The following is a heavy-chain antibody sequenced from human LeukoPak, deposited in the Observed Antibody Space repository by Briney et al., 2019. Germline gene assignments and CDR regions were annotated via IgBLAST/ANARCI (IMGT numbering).Heavy chain of an antibody. CDR2: INPSGGST. CDR3: ARDDSLRDTAWWFDP. J-gene: IGHJ5*02. V-gene: IGHV1-46*01. D-gene: IGHD5-24*01. Sequence: ASVKVSCKASGYTFTGYYMHWVRQAPGQGLEWMGIINPSGGSTSYAQKFQGRVTMTRDMSTSTVYMELSSLGSEDTAVYYCARDDSLRDTAWWFDPWGQGTLVTVSS. CDR1: GYTFTGYY.